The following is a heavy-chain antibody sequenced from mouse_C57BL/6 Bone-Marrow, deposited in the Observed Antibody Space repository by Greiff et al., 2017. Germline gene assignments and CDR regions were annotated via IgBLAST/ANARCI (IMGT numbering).Heavy chain of an antibody. CDR3: ARSYDGSSFAY. V-gene: IGHV1-61*01. CDR2: IYPSDSET. CDR1: GYTFTSYW. Sequence: VQLQQPGAELVRPGSSVKLSCKASGYTFTSYWMDWVKQRPGQGLEWIGNIYPSDSETHYNQKFKDKATLTVDKSSSTAYMQLSSLTSEDSAVYDCARSYDGSSFAYWGQGTLVTVSA. D-gene: IGHD2-3*01. J-gene: IGHJ3*01.